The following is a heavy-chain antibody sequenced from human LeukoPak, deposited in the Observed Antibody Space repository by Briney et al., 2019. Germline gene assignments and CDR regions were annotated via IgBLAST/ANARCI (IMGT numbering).Heavy chain of an antibody. J-gene: IGHJ5*02. CDR3: TRVNGLHPTWFDP. CDR2: ISGGGGST. Sequence: PAGSLRLTCAASGFTFSSYAMSWVRQAPGKGREWVSAISGGGGSTYCADSVKGRFTISRDTSKNTMYLQMNSLRAEDTAVYYCTRVNGLHPTWFDPWGQRTLVTVSS. CDR1: GFTFSSYA. V-gene: IGHV3-23*01. D-gene: IGHD2-15*01.